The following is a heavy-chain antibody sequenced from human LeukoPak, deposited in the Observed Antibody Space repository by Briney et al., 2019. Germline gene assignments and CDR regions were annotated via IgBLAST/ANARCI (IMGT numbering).Heavy chain of an antibody. Sequence: ASVTVSCKASGYTFTGYYMHWVRQAPGQGLEWMGWINPNSGGTNYAQKFQGRVTMTSDTSISTAYLELSRLRSDDTAVYYCTRDWGSSWYWFDPWGQGTLVTVSS. D-gene: IGHD6-13*01. J-gene: IGHJ5*02. CDR2: INPNSGGT. V-gene: IGHV1-2*02. CDR3: TRDWGSSWYWFDP. CDR1: GYTFTGYY.